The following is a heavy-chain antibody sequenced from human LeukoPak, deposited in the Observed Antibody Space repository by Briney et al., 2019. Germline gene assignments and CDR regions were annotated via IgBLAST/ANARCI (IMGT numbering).Heavy chain of an antibody. D-gene: IGHD4-17*01. V-gene: IGHV3-21*01. Sequence: PGGSPRLSCAASGFTFSSYSMNWVRQAPGKGLEWVSSISSSSSYIYYADSVKGRFTISRDNAKNSLYLQMNSLRAEDTAVYYCARELFYGDYVFDYWGQGALVTVSS. J-gene: IGHJ4*02. CDR3: ARELFYGDYVFDY. CDR2: ISSSSSYI. CDR1: GFTFSSYS.